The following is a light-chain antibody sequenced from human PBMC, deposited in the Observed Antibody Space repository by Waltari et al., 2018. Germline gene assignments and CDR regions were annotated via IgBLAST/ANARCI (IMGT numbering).Light chain of an antibody. V-gene: IGLV4-69*01. J-gene: IGLJ3*02. CDR3: QTGGHGTWV. CDR1: SGHSSHV. CDR2: VNSDGSH. Sequence: QLVLTQSPSASASLGASVKLTCTLSSGHSSHVIAWHQQQPEKGPRYLMKVNSDGSHSTGDKIPDRFSGASSGAGRYLTSSSLQSEDEADYYGQTGGHGTWVFGGGTKLTVL.